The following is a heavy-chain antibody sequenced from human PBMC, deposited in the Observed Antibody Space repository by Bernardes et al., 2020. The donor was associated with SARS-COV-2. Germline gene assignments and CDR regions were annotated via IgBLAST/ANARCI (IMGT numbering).Heavy chain of an antibody. CDR3: ARRRLGLDWFDP. J-gene: IGHJ5*02. CDR2: FYDSRTT. CDR1: GGPISSNDYS. D-gene: IGHD3-16*01. Sequence: SETLSLTCSVSGGPISSNDYSWDWIRQPPGKGLEFIGGFYDSRTTYYTPSLKSQVSTSVDTSRNQIYLKLTFMTAADTAVYYCARRRLGLDWFDPWGQGTLVTVFS. V-gene: IGHV4-39*01.